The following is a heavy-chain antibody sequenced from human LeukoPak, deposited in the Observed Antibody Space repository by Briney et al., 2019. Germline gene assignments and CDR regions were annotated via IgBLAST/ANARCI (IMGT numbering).Heavy chain of an antibody. D-gene: IGHD6-19*01. Sequence: LPGGSLRLSCAASGFTFSSYWMSWVRQAPGKGLEWVANIKEDGSETYYVDSVKGRFTISRDNAKNLLYLEMNSLRAEDAALYYCARVDGSSSCPDYWGQGALVTVSS. V-gene: IGHV3-7*01. CDR3: ARVDGSSSCPDY. J-gene: IGHJ4*02. CDR1: GFTFSSYW. CDR2: IKEDGSET.